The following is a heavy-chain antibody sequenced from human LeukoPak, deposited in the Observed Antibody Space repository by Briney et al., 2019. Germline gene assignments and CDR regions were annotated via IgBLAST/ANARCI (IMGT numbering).Heavy chain of an antibody. V-gene: IGHV1-18*01. D-gene: IGHD5-18*01. Sequence: GSVKVSCKASGYTFTSYGISWVRQAPGQGLEWMGWISAYNGNTNYAQKLQGRVTMTTDTSTSTAYMELRSLRSDDTAVYYCARDPGWDTAMVPDYWGQGTLVTVSS. CDR1: GYTFTSYG. CDR3: ARDPGWDTAMVPDY. CDR2: ISAYNGNT. J-gene: IGHJ4*02.